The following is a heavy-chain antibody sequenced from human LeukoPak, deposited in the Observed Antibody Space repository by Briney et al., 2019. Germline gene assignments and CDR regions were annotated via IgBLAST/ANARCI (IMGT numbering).Heavy chain of an antibody. J-gene: IGHJ4*02. CDR3: ARGTSGGYDLGLFFDY. V-gene: IGHV4-39*07. CDR1: GGSISSSSYY. D-gene: IGHD5-12*01. Sequence: SETLSLTCTVSGGSISSSSYYWGWIRQPPGKGLEWIGSIYYSGSTYYNPSLKSRVTISVDTSKNQFSLKLSSVTAADTAVYYCARGTSGGYDLGLFFDYWGQGTLVTVSS. CDR2: IYYSGST.